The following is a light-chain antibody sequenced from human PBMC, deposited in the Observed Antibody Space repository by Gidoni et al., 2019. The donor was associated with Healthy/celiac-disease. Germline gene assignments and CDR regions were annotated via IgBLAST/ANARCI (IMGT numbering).Light chain of an antibody. CDR2: DAS. Sequence: EIVLTQSPATLSLSPGERATLSCRASQSVSSYLAWYQQKPGQAPRLLIYDASNRATGIPARFSGGGSGTDITLTISSLEPEDFAVYYCQQRSNFFTFGPGTKVDIK. CDR1: QSVSSY. V-gene: IGKV3-11*01. CDR3: QQRSNFFT. J-gene: IGKJ3*01.